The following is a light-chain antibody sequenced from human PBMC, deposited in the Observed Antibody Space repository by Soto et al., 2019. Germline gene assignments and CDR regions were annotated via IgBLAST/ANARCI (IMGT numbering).Light chain of an antibody. J-gene: IGLJ1*01. Sequence: QSSLTQPASVSGSPGQSITISCSGSISDVGSSGPVSWYQHHPGQVPKLIIYEGSRRPSGVSSRFSGSKTGNTASLTITGLQAEDEANYYCCSYVGARTYVFGTGTKVTVL. CDR3: CSYVGARTYV. V-gene: IGLV2-23*01. CDR2: EGS. CDR1: ISDVGSSGP.